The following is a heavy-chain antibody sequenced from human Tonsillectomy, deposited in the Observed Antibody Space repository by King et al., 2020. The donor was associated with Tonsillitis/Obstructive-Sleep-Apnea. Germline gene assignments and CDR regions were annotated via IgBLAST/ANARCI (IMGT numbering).Heavy chain of an antibody. CDR1: GYSFTSYW. V-gene: IGHV5-10-1*03. CDR3: ARLGPMDNSSYYYYGMDV. Sequence: VQLVESGAEVKKPGESLRISCKGSGYSFTSYWISWVRQMPGKGLEWMGRIDPSDSYTNYSPSFQGHVTISADKSISTAYLQWSSLKASDTAMYYCARLGPMDNSSYYYYGMDVWGQGTTVTVSS. CDR2: IDPSDSYT. J-gene: IGHJ6*02. D-gene: IGHD3-10*01.